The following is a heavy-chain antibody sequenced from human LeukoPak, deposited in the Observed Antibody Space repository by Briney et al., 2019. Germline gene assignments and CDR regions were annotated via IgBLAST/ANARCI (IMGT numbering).Heavy chain of an antibody. CDR2: IYYSGST. CDR3: ARGRGYSYGYFDY. J-gene: IGHJ4*02. D-gene: IGHD5-18*01. Sequence: PSETLSLTCTVSGGSISSGGYYWSWIRQHPGKGLEWIGYIYYSGSTYYNPSLRSRVTISVDTSKNQFSLKLSSVTAAATAVYYCARGRGYSYGYFDYWGQGTLVTVSS. CDR1: GGSISSGGYY. V-gene: IGHV4-31*03.